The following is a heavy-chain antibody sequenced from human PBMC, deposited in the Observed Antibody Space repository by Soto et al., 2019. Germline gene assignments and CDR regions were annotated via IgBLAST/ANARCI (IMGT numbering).Heavy chain of an antibody. CDR3: AREAWLAWFDP. V-gene: IGHV4-34*01. CDR1: GGSFSGYY. J-gene: IGHJ5*02. D-gene: IGHD3-10*01. Sequence: QVQLQQWGAGLLKPSETLSLTCAVYGGSFSGYYWSWIRQPPGKGLEWIGEINHSGSTNYNPSLKSRVTLAVDTSKNQFSLKLSSVTAADTAVYSCAREAWLAWFDPWCQGTLVTVSS. CDR2: INHSGST.